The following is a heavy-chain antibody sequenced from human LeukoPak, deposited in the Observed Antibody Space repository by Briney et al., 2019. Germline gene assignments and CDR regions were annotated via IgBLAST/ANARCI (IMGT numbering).Heavy chain of an antibody. J-gene: IGHJ4*02. D-gene: IGHD1-26*01. CDR1: GGSISSSSYY. CDR2: IYYSGST. CDR3: ARDLVGATFFDY. V-gene: IGHV4-39*07. Sequence: SETLSLTCTVSGGSISSSSYYWGWIRQPPGKGLEWIGSIYYSGSTYYNPSLKSRVTISVDTSKSQFSLKLSSVTAADTAVYYCARDLVGATFFDYWGQGTLVTVSS.